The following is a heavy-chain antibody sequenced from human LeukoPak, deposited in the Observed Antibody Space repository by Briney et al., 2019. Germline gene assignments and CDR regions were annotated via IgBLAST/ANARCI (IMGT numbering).Heavy chain of an antibody. CDR3: AREASGELLLDY. V-gene: IGHV4-61*08. CDR2: IYHSAST. D-gene: IGHD1-26*01. Sequence: ASETLSLTCTVSGGSISSGGYYWSWIRQPRGKGLEWIGYIYHSASTNYNPSLKSRVTISVDTSKNQFSLKLSSVTAADTAVYYCAREASGELLLDYWGQGTLVTVSS. CDR1: GGSISSGGYY. J-gene: IGHJ4*02.